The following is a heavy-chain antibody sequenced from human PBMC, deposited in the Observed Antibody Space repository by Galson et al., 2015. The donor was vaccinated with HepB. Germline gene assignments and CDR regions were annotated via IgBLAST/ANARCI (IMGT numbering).Heavy chain of an antibody. CDR1: GYPFINFG. Sequence: SVKVSCKASGYPFINFGVTWVRQAPGQGLEWMGWISGYHGNTKYAQKVQGRLTMTTDTSTNTAYMELRTLTSDDTAIYYCARDTITGVTGEYWGQGTPVTVSS. D-gene: IGHD1-20*01. J-gene: IGHJ4*02. CDR3: ARDTITGVTGEY. CDR2: ISGYHGNT. V-gene: IGHV1-18*01.